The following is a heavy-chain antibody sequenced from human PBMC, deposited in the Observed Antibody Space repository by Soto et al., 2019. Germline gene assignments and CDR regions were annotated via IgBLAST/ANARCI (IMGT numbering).Heavy chain of an antibody. CDR3: TTDPVFGS. Sequence: DVQLVESGGALVKPGGSLRLSCVVSGFTFRNVWMSWVRQAPGKGLEWVGRIKSNGDGGTTDYAPPVKGRFIISRDDSKNTLYLQMNSLKSEDTAVYYCTTDPVFGSWGQGTLVSVSS. CDR1: GFTFRNVW. V-gene: IGHV3-15*02. CDR2: IKSNGDGGTT. J-gene: IGHJ4*02.